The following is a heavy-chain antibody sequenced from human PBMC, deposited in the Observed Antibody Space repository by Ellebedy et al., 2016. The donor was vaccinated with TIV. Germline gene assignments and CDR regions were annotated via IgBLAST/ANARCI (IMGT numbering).Heavy chain of an antibody. Sequence: GGSLRLSXAVSGFTFSRNVMNWVRQAPGKGLEWVSSISANGGNTYDADSVKGRFTISRDNSKNTLYLQMNGLRAEDTAIYYCAKTKGYSDAFDSWGQGTMVTVS. V-gene: IGHV3-23*01. J-gene: IGHJ3*01. CDR1: GFTFSRNV. CDR3: AKTKGYSDAFDS. D-gene: IGHD5-18*01. CDR2: ISANGGNT.